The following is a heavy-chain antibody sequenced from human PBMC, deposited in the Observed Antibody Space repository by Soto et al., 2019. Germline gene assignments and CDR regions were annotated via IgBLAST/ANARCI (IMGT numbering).Heavy chain of an antibody. D-gene: IGHD3-3*01. CDR2: IWYDGSKQ. Sequence: QVQLVESGGGVVQPGTSLRLSCAPSGFTFSSYGMHWVRQAPGKGLEWVAVIWYDGSKQYYADSVKGRFTISRDNSKNTRYLQMNSLRAEDTAVYYCARDPGVTNYYFDYWGQGTLVTVSS. CDR3: ARDPGVTNYYFDY. CDR1: GFTFSSYG. V-gene: IGHV3-33*01. J-gene: IGHJ4*02.